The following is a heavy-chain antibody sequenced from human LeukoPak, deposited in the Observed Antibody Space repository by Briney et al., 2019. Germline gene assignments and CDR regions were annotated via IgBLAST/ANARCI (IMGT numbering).Heavy chain of an antibody. J-gene: IGHJ4*02. D-gene: IGHD6-6*01. Sequence: ASVKVSCEASGYTFTGYYMHWVPQAPGQGFEWMGWINPNTGGTNYAQKFQGRVTMIRDTSIITAYMELSGLRSDDTAVYYCASYPRYSSSPPFDYWGQGTLVTVSS. CDR3: ASYPRYSSSPPFDY. CDR1: GYTFTGYY. CDR2: INPNTGGT. V-gene: IGHV1-2*02.